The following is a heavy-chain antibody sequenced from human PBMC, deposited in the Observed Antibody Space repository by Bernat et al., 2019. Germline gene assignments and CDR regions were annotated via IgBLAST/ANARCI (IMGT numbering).Heavy chain of an antibody. CDR3: ARVNAKRAKYYYGMDV. J-gene: IGHJ6*02. CDR2: ISYDGSNK. Sequence: QVQLVESGGGVVQPGRSLRLSCAASGFTFSSYGMHWVRQAPGKGLEWVAVISYDGSNKYYADSVKGRFTISRDNSKTTLYLQMNSLRAEDTAVYYCARVNAKRAKYYYGMDVWGQGTTVTVYS. V-gene: IGHV3-30*03. CDR1: GFTFSSYG.